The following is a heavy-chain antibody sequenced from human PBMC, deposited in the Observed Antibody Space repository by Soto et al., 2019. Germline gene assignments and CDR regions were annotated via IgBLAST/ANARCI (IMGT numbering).Heavy chain of an antibody. CDR2: MNPNSGNT. J-gene: IGHJ4*02. CDR1: GYTFTSYD. Sequence: QVQLVQSGAEVKKPGASVKVSCKTSGYTFTSYDINWVRQATGHGLEWMGWMNPNSGNTGYAQNLQGRVTRTRNTSISTAYMELSGLRSDDTAVYYCARGRSTSWFSDYWGQGTLVTVSS. V-gene: IGHV1-8*01. D-gene: IGHD6-13*01. CDR3: ARGRSTSWFSDY.